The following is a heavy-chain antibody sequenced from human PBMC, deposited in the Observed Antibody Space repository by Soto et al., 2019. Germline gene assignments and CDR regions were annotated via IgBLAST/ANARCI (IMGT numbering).Heavy chain of an antibody. J-gene: IGHJ4*02. CDR2: VYPRDSDT. CDR1: GYIFIDYW. CDR3: ARPPLPGYSIHFNS. Sequence: GESLKISCKASGYIFIDYWIGWVRQMPGKGLEWMGVVYPRDSDTRYSPSFQGQVTISADRSTGTAFLQWRSLKASDTALYYCARPPLPGYSIHFNSWGQGTLVTVSS. V-gene: IGHV5-51*01. D-gene: IGHD2-15*01.